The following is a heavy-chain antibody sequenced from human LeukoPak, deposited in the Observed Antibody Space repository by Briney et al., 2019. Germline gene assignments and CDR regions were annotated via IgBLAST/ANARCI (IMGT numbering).Heavy chain of an antibody. Sequence: PSETLSLTCTVSGGSISGYYWGWIRQPPGKGLEWIGYIYYIGSTNYNPSLKSRVTISVDTSKNQFSLKLSSVTAADTAVYYCAREDSGFDPWGQGTLVTVSS. V-gene: IGHV4-59*12. J-gene: IGHJ5*02. CDR1: GGSISGYY. CDR3: AREDSGFDP. CDR2: IYYIGST.